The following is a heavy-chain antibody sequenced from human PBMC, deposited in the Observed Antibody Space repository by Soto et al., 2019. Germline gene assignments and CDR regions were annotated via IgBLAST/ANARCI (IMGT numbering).Heavy chain of an antibody. CDR3: ARESWSSSSDFDY. D-gene: IGHD6-6*01. V-gene: IGHV1-46*01. J-gene: IGHJ4*02. CDR1: GYTFTSYY. CDR2: INPNGGST. Sequence: ASVKVSCKASGYTFTSYYMHWVRQAPGQGLEWMGRINPNGGSTSYAQKLQGRVTMTTDTSTSTAYMELRSLRSDDTAVYYCARESWSSSSDFDYWGQGTLVTVSS.